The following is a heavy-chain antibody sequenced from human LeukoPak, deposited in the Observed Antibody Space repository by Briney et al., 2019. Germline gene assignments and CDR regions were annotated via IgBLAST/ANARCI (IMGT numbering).Heavy chain of an antibody. CDR3: AREARGTRAAFDI. CDR1: GFTFSSYW. J-gene: IGHJ3*02. V-gene: IGHV3-7*01. D-gene: IGHD2-8*01. Sequence: GGSLRLSCAASGFTFSSYWMSWVRQAPGKGLEWAANIKEDGTNKYYVGSVRGRFIISRDNAKNSLYLQMNSLRADDTAMYYCAREARGTRAAFDIWGQGTMVTVFS. CDR2: IKEDGTNK.